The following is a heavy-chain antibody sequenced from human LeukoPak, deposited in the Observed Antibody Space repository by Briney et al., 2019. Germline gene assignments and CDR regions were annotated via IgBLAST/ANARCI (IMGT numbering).Heavy chain of an antibody. Sequence: SETLSLTCAVFRGSITNSSYYWSWIRQPPGKGLEWIGEINHSGSTNYNPSLKSRVTISVDTSKNQLSLKLSSVTAADTAVYYCARVPYYYDSSGLDYWGQGTLVTVSS. J-gene: IGHJ4*02. CDR1: RGSITNSSYY. CDR3: ARVPYYYDSSGLDY. V-gene: IGHV4-34*01. D-gene: IGHD3-22*01. CDR2: INHSGST.